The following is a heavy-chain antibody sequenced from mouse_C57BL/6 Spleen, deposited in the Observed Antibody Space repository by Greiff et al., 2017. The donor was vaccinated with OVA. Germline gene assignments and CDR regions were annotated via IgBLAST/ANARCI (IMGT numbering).Heavy chain of an antibody. J-gene: IGHJ4*01. D-gene: IGHD4-1*01. CDR3: ARALNWDEAMDY. CDR2: INPNYGTT. V-gene: IGHV1-39*01. CDR1: GYSFTDYN. Sequence: VHVKQSGPELVKPGASVKISCKASGYSFTDYNMNWVKQSNGKSLEWIGVINPNYGTTSYNQKFKGKATLTVDQSSSTAYMQLNSLTSEDSAVYYCARALNWDEAMDYWGQGTSVTVSS.